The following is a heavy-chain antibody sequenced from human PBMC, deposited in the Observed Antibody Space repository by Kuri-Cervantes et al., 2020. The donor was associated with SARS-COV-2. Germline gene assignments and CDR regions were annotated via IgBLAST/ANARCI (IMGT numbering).Heavy chain of an antibody. CDR3: ARDVGFGYSYGHSYGMDV. CDR1: GGTFSSYA. V-gene: IGHV1-69*05. Sequence: SVKVSCKASGGTFSSYAISWVRQAPGQGLEWMGGIIPIFGTANYAQKFQGRVTITTDESTSTAYMELSSLRSEDTAVYYCARDVGFGYSYGHSYGMDVWGQGTTVTVSS. CDR2: IIPIFGTA. D-gene: IGHD5-18*01. J-gene: IGHJ6*02.